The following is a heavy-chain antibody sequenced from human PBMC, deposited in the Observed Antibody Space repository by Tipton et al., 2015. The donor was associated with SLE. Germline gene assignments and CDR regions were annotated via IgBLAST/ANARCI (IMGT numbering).Heavy chain of an antibody. CDR3: AKARWDLPDDY. CDR1: GFTFSSYA. V-gene: IGHV3-23*01. D-gene: IGHD1-26*01. J-gene: IGHJ4*02. CDR2: ISGSGGST. Sequence: SLRLSCAASGFTFSSYAMSWVRQAPGKGLEWVSAISGSGGSTYYADSVKGRFTISRDNSKKTLYLQMNSLRAEDTSVYYCAKARWDLPDDYWGQGTLVTVSS.